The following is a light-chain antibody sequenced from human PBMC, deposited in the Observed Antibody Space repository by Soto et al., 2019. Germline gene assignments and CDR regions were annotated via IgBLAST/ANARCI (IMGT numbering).Light chain of an antibody. CDR3: SSYTSSSTLV. Sequence: QSALTQPASVSGSPGQSITISCTGTSSDVGGYNYVSWYQLHPGKAPKLMISEVTNRPSGVSNRFSGSKSGNTASLTISGLQAEDEADYYCSSYTSSSTLVFGGGTKVTVL. J-gene: IGLJ2*01. CDR2: EVT. V-gene: IGLV2-14*01. CDR1: SSDVGGYNY.